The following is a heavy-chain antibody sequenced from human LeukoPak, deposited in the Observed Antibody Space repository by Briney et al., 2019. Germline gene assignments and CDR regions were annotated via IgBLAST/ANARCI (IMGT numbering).Heavy chain of an antibody. Sequence: GGSLRLSCAGSGFTFSSSAMSWVRQAPGKGLEWVSVVSGSGGDTYYAESVKGRFTVSRDNSKNTLYLQMNSLRAEDTAVYYCAKIDAFDIWGQGTMVTVSS. J-gene: IGHJ3*02. V-gene: IGHV3-23*01. CDR1: GFTFSSSA. CDR2: VSGSGGDT. CDR3: AKIDAFDI.